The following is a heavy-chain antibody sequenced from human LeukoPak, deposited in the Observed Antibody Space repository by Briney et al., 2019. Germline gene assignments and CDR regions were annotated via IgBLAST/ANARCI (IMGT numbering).Heavy chain of an antibody. D-gene: IGHD3-3*01. Sequence: GGSLRLSCAASGFTFSSYAMSWVRQAPGKGLEWVSAISGSGGSTYYADSVKGRFTISRDNSKNTLYLQMNSLRAEDTAVYYCAKDLEINYDFWSGYQRLPAFDIWGQGTVVTVSS. J-gene: IGHJ3*02. CDR2: ISGSGGST. CDR1: GFTFSSYA. CDR3: AKDLEINYDFWSGYQRLPAFDI. V-gene: IGHV3-23*01.